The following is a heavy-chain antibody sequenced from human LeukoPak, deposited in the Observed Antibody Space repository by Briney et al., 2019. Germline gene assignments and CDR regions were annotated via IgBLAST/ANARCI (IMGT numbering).Heavy chain of an antibody. CDR2: ISYDGSNK. Sequence: TLSLTCAVSGGXISSSNWWSWVRQAPGKELEWVAVISYDGSNKYYADSVKGRFTISRDNSKNTLYLQMNSLRAEDTAVYYCAKDSLILKYYYDSSGYYDYFDYWGQGTLVTVSS. CDR1: GGXISSSN. D-gene: IGHD3-22*01. V-gene: IGHV3-30*18. CDR3: AKDSLILKYYYDSSGYYDYFDY. J-gene: IGHJ4*02.